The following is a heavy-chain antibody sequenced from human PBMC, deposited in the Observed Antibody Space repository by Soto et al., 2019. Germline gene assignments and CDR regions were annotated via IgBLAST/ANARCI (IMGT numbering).Heavy chain of an antibody. Sequence: SETLSLTCTVSGGSISGSTYFWGWIRQPPGKGLEWIGSIYYSETSYYNPSLKSRVTISADTSKNQFSLKLSSVTAADTAVYYCARLSTIFGVVSITGPSFYFDYWGRGTLVTVS. CDR3: ARLSTIFGVVSITGPSFYFDY. J-gene: IGHJ4*02. V-gene: IGHV4-39*01. CDR1: GGSISGSTYF. D-gene: IGHD3-3*01. CDR2: IYYSETS.